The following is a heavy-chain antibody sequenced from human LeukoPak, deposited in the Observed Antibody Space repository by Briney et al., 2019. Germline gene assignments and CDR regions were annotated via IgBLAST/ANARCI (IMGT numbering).Heavy chain of an antibody. CDR2: ISYDGSNK. J-gene: IGHJ4*02. CDR3: ARAPFLGFWSGYYLDY. D-gene: IGHD3-3*01. V-gene: IGHV3-33*05. CDR1: GFTFSSYG. Sequence: GGSLRLSCAASGFTFSSYGMHWVRQAPGKGLEWVAVISYDGSNKYYADSVKGRFTISRDNSKNTLYLQMNSLRAEDTAVYYCARAPFLGFWSGYYLDYWGQGTLVTVSS.